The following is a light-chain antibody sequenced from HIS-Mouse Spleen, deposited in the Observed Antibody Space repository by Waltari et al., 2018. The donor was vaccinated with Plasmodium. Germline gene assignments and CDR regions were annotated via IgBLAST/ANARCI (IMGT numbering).Light chain of an antibody. CDR1: QDISNY. V-gene: IGKV1-33*01. Sequence: DIQMTQSPSSLSASVGDRVTITCQASQDISNYLNWYQQKPGKAPKLLIYDASNLETGVPSRFSGSGSGTDFTFTISSLQPEDIATYYCQQYNSYSWTFSQGTKVEIK. J-gene: IGKJ1*01. CDR2: DAS. CDR3: QQYNSYSWT.